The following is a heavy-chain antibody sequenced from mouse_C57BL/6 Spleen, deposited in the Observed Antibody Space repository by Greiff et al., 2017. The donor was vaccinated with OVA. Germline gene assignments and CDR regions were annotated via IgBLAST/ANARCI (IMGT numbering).Heavy chain of an antibody. D-gene: IGHD2-1*01. CDR2: IDPSDSDT. CDR3: ARRDYGNYWYFDV. V-gene: IGHV1-50*01. J-gene: IGHJ1*03. Sequence: VQLQLPGAELVKPGASVKLSCKASGYTFTSYWMQVVKQRPGPGLEWIGEIDPSDSDTNYNQKFQGKATLTVDTSSRTAYMQLSSLASEDSAVYYCARRDYGNYWYFDVWGTGTTVTVSS. CDR1: GYTFTSYW.